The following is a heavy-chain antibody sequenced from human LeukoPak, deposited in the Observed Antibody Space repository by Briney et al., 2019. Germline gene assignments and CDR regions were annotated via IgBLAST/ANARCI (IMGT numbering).Heavy chain of an antibody. CDR1: GYTFTDYH. D-gene: IGHD3-10*01. V-gene: IGHV1-2*02. CDR2: INPNTGDT. Sequence: ASVKVSCKASGYTFTDYHMHWVRQAPGQGLDWMGWINPNTGDTNYAQKFQGRVTMTRDTSITTAYMELSRLRSDDTAVYYCARAGDYGSGSVRWRHFDYWGQGTLVTVSS. J-gene: IGHJ4*02. CDR3: ARAGDYGSGSVRWRHFDY.